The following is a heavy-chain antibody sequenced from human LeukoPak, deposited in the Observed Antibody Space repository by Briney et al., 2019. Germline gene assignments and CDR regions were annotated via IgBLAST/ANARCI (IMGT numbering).Heavy chain of an antibody. CDR1: GYTFTDYY. D-gene: IGHD4-23*01. CDR3: ARASEEKIGLYGGNGGY. Sequence: GASVKVSCKASGYTFTDYYMHWVRQAPGQGLEWMGRINPNSGNTGYAQKFQGRVTMTRNTSISTAYMELSSLRSEDTAVYYCARASEEKIGLYGGNGGYWGQGTLVTVSS. CDR2: INPNSGNT. J-gene: IGHJ4*02. V-gene: IGHV1-8*02.